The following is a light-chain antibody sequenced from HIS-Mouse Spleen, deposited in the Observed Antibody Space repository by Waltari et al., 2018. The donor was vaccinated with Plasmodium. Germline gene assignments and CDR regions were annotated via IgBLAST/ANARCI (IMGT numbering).Light chain of an antibody. CDR3: QAWDSSTVV. V-gene: IGLV3-1*01. CDR1: KLGAKY. J-gene: IGLJ2*01. CDR2: QDS. Sequence: SYELTQPPSVSVSPGQTASITCSGDKLGAKYARGYPQKPGQSPVLVIYQDSKPPSGIPERFSGSNSGNTATLTISGTQAMDEADYYCQAWDSSTVVFGGGTKLTVL.